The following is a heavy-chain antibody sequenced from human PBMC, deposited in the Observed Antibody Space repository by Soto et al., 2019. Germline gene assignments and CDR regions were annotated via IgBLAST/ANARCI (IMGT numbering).Heavy chain of an antibody. D-gene: IGHD5-12*01. Sequence: GASVKVSCKASGYTFSDYFMHWVRQAPGQGLEWVGLINPTGGATSYPQKFQGSVSLTVDTSTTTFYMELRSLRSDDTAVYYCERGRQKWRRNDDFDVWGQGTLVTVSS. CDR2: INPTGGAT. CDR1: GYTFSDYF. J-gene: IGHJ3*01. V-gene: IGHV1-46*01. CDR3: ERGRQKWRRNDDFDV.